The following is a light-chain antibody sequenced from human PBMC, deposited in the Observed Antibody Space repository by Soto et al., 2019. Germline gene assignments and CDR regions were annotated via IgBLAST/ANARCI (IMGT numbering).Light chain of an antibody. V-gene: IGLV2-8*01. CDR2: EVN. Sequence: QSALTQPPSASGSPGQSVTISCTGISSDAGDDTYVSWYQQYPGQAPKLIIYEVNKRPSGFPNRCSGSRSGNPASLTVAGPQPEDEADYYCSSYAGSTRWVFAGGTKPTAL. CDR3: SSYAGSTRWV. J-gene: IGLJ3*02. CDR1: SSDAGDDTY.